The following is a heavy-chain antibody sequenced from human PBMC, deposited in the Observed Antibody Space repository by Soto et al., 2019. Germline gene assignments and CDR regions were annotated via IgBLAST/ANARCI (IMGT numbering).Heavy chain of an antibody. CDR3: ARGGSSMVRGVNEGGFAWFDP. J-gene: IGHJ5*02. CDR1: GGSISSGGYY. CDR2: IYYSGST. V-gene: IGHV4-31*03. D-gene: IGHD3-10*01. Sequence: SETLSLTSTVSGGSISSGGYYWSWIRQHPGKGLEWIGYIYYSGSTYYNPSLKSRVTISVDTSKNQFSLKLSSVPAADTAVYYCARGGSSMVRGVNEGGFAWFDPWGQGTLVTVPS.